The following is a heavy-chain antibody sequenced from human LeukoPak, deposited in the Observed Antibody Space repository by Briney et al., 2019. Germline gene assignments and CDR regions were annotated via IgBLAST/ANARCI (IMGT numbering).Heavy chain of an antibody. CDR2: ISAYNGNT. V-gene: IGHV1-18*04. CDR3: ARVFRAAGRNDDLDI. J-gene: IGHJ3*02. CDR1: GYIFTGDY. Sequence: ASVKVSCKASGYIFTGDYMHGVRQAPGQGVEWMGWISAYNGNTNYAQKLQGRVTRTTDTSTSTAYMELRILTSEYTPVYYCARVFRAAGRNDDLDIWGQRTKVTVSS. D-gene: IGHD6-13*01.